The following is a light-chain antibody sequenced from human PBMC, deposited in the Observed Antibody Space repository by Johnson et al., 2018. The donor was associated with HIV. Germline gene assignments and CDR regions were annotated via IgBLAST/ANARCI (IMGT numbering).Light chain of an antibody. V-gene: IGLV1-51*02. Sequence: QSVLTQPPSVSAAPGQKVTISCSGSSSNIGNNYVSWYQQLPGTAPKLLIYENNKRPSGIPDRFSGSKSGTSATLGITGLQTGDEADHYCGTCASSLTAVFGAGPQVTVL. CDR2: ENN. CDR1: SSNIGNNY. J-gene: IGLJ1*01. CDR3: GTCASSLTAV.